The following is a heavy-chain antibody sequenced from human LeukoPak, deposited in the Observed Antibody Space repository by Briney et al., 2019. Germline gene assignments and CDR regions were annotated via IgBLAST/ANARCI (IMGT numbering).Heavy chain of an antibody. CDR1: GFTFSSYA. V-gene: IGHV3-23*01. CDR3: AKDSRGYYSGSENPNWFDP. D-gene: IGHD3-10*01. J-gene: IGHJ5*02. CDR2: ISGSGGST. Sequence: GSLRLSCAASGFTFSSYAMSWVRQAPGKGLEWVSTISGSGGSTYYADSVKGRIATSRDNSKNTLYVQMNSLRAEDTAVYYCAKDSRGYYSGSENPNWFDPWGQGTRVTVSS.